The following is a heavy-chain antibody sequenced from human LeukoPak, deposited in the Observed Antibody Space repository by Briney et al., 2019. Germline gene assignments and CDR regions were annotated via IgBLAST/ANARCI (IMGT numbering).Heavy chain of an antibody. D-gene: IGHD1-26*01. V-gene: IGHV1-3*01. J-gene: IGHJ4*02. Sequence: ASVKVSCKASGYTFTSYAMHWVRQAPGQRLEWMGWINAGNGNTKYSQKFQGRVTITRDTFASTAYMELSSLRSEDTAVYYCARASYLVGATGRPRPTYYFDYWGQGTLVTVSS. CDR3: ARASYLVGATGRPRPTYYFDY. CDR2: INAGNGNT. CDR1: GYTFTSYA.